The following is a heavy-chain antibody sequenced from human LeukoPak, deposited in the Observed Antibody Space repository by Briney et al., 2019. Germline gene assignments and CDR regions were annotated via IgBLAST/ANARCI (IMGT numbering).Heavy chain of an antibody. Sequence: SQTLSLTCAISGDSVSSNSAAWNWIRQSPSRGLEWLGRTYYRPKWYNDYAVSVKSRITINPDTSKNQFSLQLNSVTPEDTAVYYCARDHCSGGSCYWRFDYWGQGTLVTVSS. CDR1: GDSVSSNSAA. CDR3: ARDHCSGGSCYWRFDY. V-gene: IGHV6-1*01. D-gene: IGHD2-15*01. CDR2: TYYRPKWYN. J-gene: IGHJ4*02.